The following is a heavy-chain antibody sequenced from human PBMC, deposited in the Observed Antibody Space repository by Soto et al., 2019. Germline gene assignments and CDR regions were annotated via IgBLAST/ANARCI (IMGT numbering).Heavy chain of an antibody. CDR1: GFAFSKYA. D-gene: IGHD2-21*02. Sequence: GGSLRLSCAASGFAFSKYAMTWVRQAPGKGLESVSGLIGSGGQIYYADSVKGRFTISRDNSKNTLYLQMDSLRVEDTAIYFCASDAVPGDGLWLMDQWGQGTQVTVSS. V-gene: IGHV3-23*01. J-gene: IGHJ4*02. CDR2: LIGSGGQI. CDR3: ASDAVPGDGLWLMDQ.